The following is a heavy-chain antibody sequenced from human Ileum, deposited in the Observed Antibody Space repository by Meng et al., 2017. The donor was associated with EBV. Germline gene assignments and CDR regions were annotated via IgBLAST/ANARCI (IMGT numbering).Heavy chain of an antibody. V-gene: IGHV3-30*03. CDR2: ISYDGNNK. CDR3: AIGDYGQNYFHH. D-gene: IGHD4-17*01. Sequence: GAVGEAGGGLVQRGRSLRPSCAGSGFTFSTFGMHWVRQAPGKGLEWVAVISYDGNNKYYADSVKGRFIISRDNSKNTLYVQMNSLRAEDTAVYYCAIGDYGQNYFHHWGQGTLVTASS. J-gene: IGHJ1*01. CDR1: GFTFSTFG.